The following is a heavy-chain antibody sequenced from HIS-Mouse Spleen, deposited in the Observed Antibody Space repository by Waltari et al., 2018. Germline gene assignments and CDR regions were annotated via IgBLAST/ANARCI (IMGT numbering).Heavy chain of an antibody. CDR2: IYYSGST. CDR3: AREIPYSSSWYDWYFDL. D-gene: IGHD6-13*01. J-gene: IGHJ2*01. V-gene: IGHV4-39*07. CDR1: GGSISSSSYY. Sequence: QLQLQESGPGLVKPSETLSLTFTVSGGSISSSSYYWGWIRQPPGKGLEGVGSIYYSGSTTYNPSLKSRVTISVDTSKDQFSLKLSSVTAADTAVYYCAREIPYSSSWYDWYFDLWGRGTLVTVSS.